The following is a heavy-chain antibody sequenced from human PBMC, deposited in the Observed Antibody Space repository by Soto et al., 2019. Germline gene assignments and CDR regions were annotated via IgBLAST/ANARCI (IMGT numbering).Heavy chain of an antibody. CDR3: ARGNNNVDAFDI. V-gene: IGHV4-39*01. CDR2: IYSGGST. J-gene: IGHJ3*02. Sequence: QLQLQESGPGLVKPSETLSLTCTVSGVSITSSSYYWGWIRQPPGKGLECIGTIYSGGSTFYNPSLESRVTVSVDTSKNQFSLRLTSLTAADTALYYCARGNNNVDAFDIWGHGTMVTVSS. D-gene: IGHD1-20*01. CDR1: GVSITSSSYY.